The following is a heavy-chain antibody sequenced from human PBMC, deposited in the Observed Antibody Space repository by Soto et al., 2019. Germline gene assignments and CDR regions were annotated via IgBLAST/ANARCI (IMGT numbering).Heavy chain of an antibody. J-gene: IGHJ4*02. CDR3: ARELSSSWYYFDY. Sequence: GGSLRLSCAVSGFTFSSYGMHWVRQAPGKGLEWVAVIWYDGSNKYYADSVKGRFTISRDNSKNTLYLQMNSLRAEDTAVYYCARELSSSWYYFDYWGQGTLVTVSS. CDR2: IWYDGSNK. CDR1: GFTFSSYG. D-gene: IGHD6-13*01. V-gene: IGHV3-33*01.